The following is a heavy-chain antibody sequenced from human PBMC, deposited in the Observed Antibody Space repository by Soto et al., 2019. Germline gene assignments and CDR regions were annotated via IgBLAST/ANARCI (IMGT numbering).Heavy chain of an antibody. Sequence: SENLSLTCTVSGGSISSSSYYWGWIRQPPGKGLEWIGSIYYSGSTYYNPSLKSRVTISVDTSKNQFSLKLSSVTAADTAVYYCAIHPYYGGNLDAFDIWGQGTMVTVSS. CDR3: AIHPYYGGNLDAFDI. V-gene: IGHV4-39*01. J-gene: IGHJ3*02. CDR2: IYYSGST. D-gene: IGHD4-17*01. CDR1: GGSISSSSYY.